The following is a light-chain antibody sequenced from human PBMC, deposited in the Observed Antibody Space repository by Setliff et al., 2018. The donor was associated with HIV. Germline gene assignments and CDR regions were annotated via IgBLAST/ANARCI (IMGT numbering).Light chain of an antibody. J-gene: IGLJ1*01. CDR3: CSNTGSNTYV. Sequence: QSALTQPASVSGSPGQSVTISCTGTSSDVGGYNYVSWYQQHPGKAPKLMIYDVSNRPSGVSNRFSGSKSGNTASLTISGLQAEDEADYYCCSNTGSNTYVFGSGTKVTAL. CDR2: DVS. CDR1: SSDVGGYNY. V-gene: IGLV2-14*01.